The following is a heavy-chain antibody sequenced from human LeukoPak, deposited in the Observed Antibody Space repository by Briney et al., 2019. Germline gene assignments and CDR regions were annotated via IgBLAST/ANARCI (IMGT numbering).Heavy chain of an antibody. CDR3: ARGLYCSGGSCFYDY. CDR2: IYYSGST. J-gene: IGHJ4*02. D-gene: IGHD2-15*01. CDR1: GGSISSYY. V-gene: IGHV4-59*01. Sequence: SETLSLTCTVPGGSISSYYWSWIRQPPGKGLEWIGYIYYSGSTNYNPSLKSRVTISADTSKNQFSLKLSSVTAADTAVYYCARGLYCSGGSCFYDYWGQGTLVTVSS.